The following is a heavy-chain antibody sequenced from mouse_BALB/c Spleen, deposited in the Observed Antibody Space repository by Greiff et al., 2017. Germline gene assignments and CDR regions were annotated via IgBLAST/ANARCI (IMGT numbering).Heavy chain of an antibody. Sequence: EVMLVESGPSLVKPSQTLSLTCSVTGDSITSGYWNWIRKFPGNELEYMGYISYSGSTYYNPSLKSRISITRDTSKNQYYLQLNSVTTEDTATYYCARYGDGNYLYFDYWGQGTTLTVSS. V-gene: IGHV3-8*02. J-gene: IGHJ2*01. CDR1: GDSITSGY. CDR3: ARYGDGNYLYFDY. CDR2: ISYSGST. D-gene: IGHD2-1*01.